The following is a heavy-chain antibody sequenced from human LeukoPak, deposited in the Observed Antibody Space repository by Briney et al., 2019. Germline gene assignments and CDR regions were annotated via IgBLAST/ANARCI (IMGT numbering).Heavy chain of an antibody. J-gene: IGHJ5*02. V-gene: IGHV3-48*04. CDR3: ARDRTIFGVVSNWFDP. CDR2: ISSSSSNI. Sequence: GGSLRLSCVASGFTFSSYSMNWVRQAPGKGLEWVSYISSSSSNIYYADSVKGRFTISRDNAKNSLYLQMNSLRAEDTAVYYCARDRTIFGVVSNWFDPWGQGTLVTVSS. D-gene: IGHD3-3*01. CDR1: GFTFSSYS.